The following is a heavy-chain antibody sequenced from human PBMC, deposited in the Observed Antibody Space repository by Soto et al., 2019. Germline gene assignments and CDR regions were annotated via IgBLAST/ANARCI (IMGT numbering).Heavy chain of an antibody. CDR1: GFTFSSYA. CDR3: ARENVAAPIDY. J-gene: IGHJ4*02. CDR2: ISYDGSNK. D-gene: IGHD6-13*01. Sequence: PGGSLRLSCAASGFTFSSYAMHWVRQAPGKGLEWVAVISYDGSNKYYADSVKGRFTISRDNSKNTLYLQMNSLRAEDTAVYYCARENVAAPIDYWGQGXLVTVYS. V-gene: IGHV3-30-3*01.